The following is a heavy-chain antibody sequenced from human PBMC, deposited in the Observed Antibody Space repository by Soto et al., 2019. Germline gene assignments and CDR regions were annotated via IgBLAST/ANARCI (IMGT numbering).Heavy chain of an antibody. CDR1: GYTFTDYG. D-gene: IGHD1-26*01. CDR3: ARDQYAVGGDF. J-gene: IGHJ4*02. Sequence: QVQLVQSGAEVRKPGASVKVSCKASGYTFTDYGVSWVRQAPGQGLEWMGWINLYNAKTNYAPKVQARVTMTTDTSTTTAYMELKSLKSDDTAVYYCARDQYAVGGDFWGQGTQVTVSS. CDR2: INLYNAKT. V-gene: IGHV1-18*01.